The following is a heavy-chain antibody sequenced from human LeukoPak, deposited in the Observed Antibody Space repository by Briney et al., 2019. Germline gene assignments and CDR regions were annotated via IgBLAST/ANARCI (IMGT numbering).Heavy chain of an antibody. J-gene: IGHJ4*02. V-gene: IGHV3-7*01. CDR1: GFTFSNYW. D-gene: IGHD4-17*01. CDR3: AREMSYGDSFDY. CDR2: IKQDGSEK. Sequence: GGSLRLSCAASGFTFSNYWMSWVRQAPGKGREWVANIKQDGSEKYYVDSVKGRFTISRDNAKNSLYLQMNSLRAEDTAVYYCAREMSYGDSFDYWGQGTLVTVSS.